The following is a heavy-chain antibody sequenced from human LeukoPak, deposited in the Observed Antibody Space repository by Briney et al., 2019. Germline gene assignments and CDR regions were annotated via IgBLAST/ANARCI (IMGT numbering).Heavy chain of an antibody. CDR1: GGSISSSRYY. Sequence: SETLSLTCTVSGGSISSSRYYGGWIRQPPGKGLEWIGSLYYSGNTYYNPSLKSRVTILVDTSKNQFSLKLTSVTAADTAVYYCARGYSSSWYFNWFDPWGQGTLVTVSS. CDR2: LYYSGNT. CDR3: ARGYSSSWYFNWFDP. D-gene: IGHD6-13*01. V-gene: IGHV4-39*07. J-gene: IGHJ5*02.